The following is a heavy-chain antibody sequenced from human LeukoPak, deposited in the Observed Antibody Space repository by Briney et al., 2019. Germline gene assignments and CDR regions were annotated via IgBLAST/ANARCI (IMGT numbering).Heavy chain of an antibody. J-gene: IGHJ6*03. CDR3: ARGPYYGSGSYTSNYYYCYIDV. CDR2: INPNSGGT. CDR1: GYTFTGYY. V-gene: IGHV1-2*02. D-gene: IGHD3-10*01. Sequence: ASVKVSCKASGYTFTGYYMHWVRQAPGQGLEWMGWINPNSGGTNYAQKFQGRVTMTRDTSISTAYMELSRLRSDDTAVYYCARGPYYGSGSYTSNYYYCYIDVWGKGTTVTVSS.